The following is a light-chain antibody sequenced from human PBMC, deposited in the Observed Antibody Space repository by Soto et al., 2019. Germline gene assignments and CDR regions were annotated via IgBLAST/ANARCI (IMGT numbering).Light chain of an antibody. CDR1: STDVGAYNY. CDR3: PSYKTSSTVV. J-gene: IGLJ3*02. CDR2: DVN. V-gene: IGLV2-14*03. Sequence: QSALTQPASVSGSPGQWITISCTGTSTDVGAYNYVSWCQHHPGKAPKLIIYDVNNRPSGVSNRFSGSKSGNTASLTISGLQADDEAYYYCPSYKTSSTVVFGGGTKVTVL.